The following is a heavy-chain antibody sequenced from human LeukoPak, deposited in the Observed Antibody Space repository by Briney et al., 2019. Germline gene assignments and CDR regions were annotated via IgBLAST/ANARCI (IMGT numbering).Heavy chain of an antibody. D-gene: IGHD3-10*01. Sequence: GASVKVSCKASGYTFTSYDINWVRQAPGQGLEWMGWINPNSGGTNYAQEFQGRVTMTRDTSISTAYMELSRLRSDDTAVYYCARGSWYYGSGKNWFDPWGQGTLVTVSS. CDR2: INPNSGGT. J-gene: IGHJ5*02. CDR3: ARGSWYYGSGKNWFDP. CDR1: GYTFTSYD. V-gene: IGHV1-2*02.